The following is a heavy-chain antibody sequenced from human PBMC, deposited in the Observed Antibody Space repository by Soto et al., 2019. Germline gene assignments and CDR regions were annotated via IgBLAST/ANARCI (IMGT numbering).Heavy chain of an antibody. CDR3: AADFKEYYYDSSGYYPSDY. Sequence: SVKVSCKASGFTFTSSAVQWVRQARGQRLEWIGWIVVGSGNTNYAQKFQERVTITRDMSTSTAYMELSSLRSEDTAVYYCAADFKEYYYDSSGYYPSDYWGQGTMVTVSS. V-gene: IGHV1-58*01. D-gene: IGHD3-22*01. CDR2: IVVGSGNT. CDR1: GFTFTSSA. J-gene: IGHJ4*02.